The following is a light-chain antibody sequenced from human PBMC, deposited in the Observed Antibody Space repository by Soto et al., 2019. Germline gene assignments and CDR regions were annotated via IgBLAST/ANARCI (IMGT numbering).Light chain of an antibody. J-gene: IGLJ1*01. V-gene: IGLV1-40*01. CDR1: SSNIGAGYE. Sequence: QSVLTQPPSVSGAPGQRVTISCTGSSSNIGAGYEVHWYQQLPGTAPKLLIYGNSNRPSGVPDRFSGSKSGTSASLAITGLQAEDDDAYYCQSYDSSLRGYVFGTGTKVTVL. CDR3: QSYDSSLRGYV. CDR2: GNS.